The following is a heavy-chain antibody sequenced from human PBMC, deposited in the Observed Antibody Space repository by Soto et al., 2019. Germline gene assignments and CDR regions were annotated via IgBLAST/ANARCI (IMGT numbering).Heavy chain of an antibody. J-gene: IGHJ6*02. CDR2: IKQDGSEK. CDR1: GFTFSSYW. CDR3: ARDQYCSSTSFYRRGMDV. V-gene: IGHV3-7*01. D-gene: IGHD2-2*01. Sequence: GGSLRLSCAASGFTFSSYWMSWVRQAPGKGLEWVANIKQDGSEKYYVDSVKGRFTISRDNAKNSLYLQMNSLRAEDTAVYYCARDQYCSSTSFYRRGMDVWGQGTTVTVSS.